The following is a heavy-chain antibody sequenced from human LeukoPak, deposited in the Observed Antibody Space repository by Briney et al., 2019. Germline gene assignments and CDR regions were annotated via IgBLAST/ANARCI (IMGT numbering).Heavy chain of an antibody. J-gene: IGHJ4*02. D-gene: IGHD5-18*01. CDR2: IYYSGNT. CDR1: GGSISRYY. CDR3: ARHVDTAMVGGFDF. V-gene: IGHV4-59*08. Sequence: PSETLSLTCTVSGGSISRYYWSWIRQPPGKGLEWIGYIYYSGNTNYNPSLKSRVTISIDTSKNQFSLKLSSVTAADTAVYYCARHVDTAMVGGFDFWGQGTLVTVSS.